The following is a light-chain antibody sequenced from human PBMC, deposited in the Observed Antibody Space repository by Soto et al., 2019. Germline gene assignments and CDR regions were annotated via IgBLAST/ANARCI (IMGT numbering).Light chain of an antibody. CDR3: QQRSNWPGT. V-gene: IGKV3-11*01. J-gene: IGKJ3*01. Sequence: TQYPDTLSVSPGERATLSCRASQSVNDKVAWFQQKPGQAPRLLIYDASNRATGIPARFGGSGSGTDFTLTINSLEPEDFAVYYCQQRSNWPGTFGPGTKVDIK. CDR1: QSVNDK. CDR2: DAS.